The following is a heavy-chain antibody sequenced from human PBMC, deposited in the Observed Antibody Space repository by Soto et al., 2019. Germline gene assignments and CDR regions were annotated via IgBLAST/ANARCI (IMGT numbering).Heavy chain of an antibody. J-gene: IGHJ5*02. Sequence: ASVKVSCKASGYTFTSYGISWLRQAPGQGLEGMGWISAYNGNTNYAQKLQGRVTMTTDTSTSTAYMELRSLRSDDTAVYYCARDYDIVVVVAATVGFDPWGQGTLVTVSS. CDR3: ARDYDIVVVVAATVGFDP. CDR2: ISAYNGNT. V-gene: IGHV1-18*01. D-gene: IGHD2-15*01. CDR1: GYTFTSYG.